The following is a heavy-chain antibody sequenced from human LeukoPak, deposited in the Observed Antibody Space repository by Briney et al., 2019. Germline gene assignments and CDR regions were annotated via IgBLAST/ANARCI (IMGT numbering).Heavy chain of an antibody. D-gene: IGHD5-24*01. CDR1: RFTFSSYW. V-gene: IGHV3-74*01. CDR2: INSDGSST. CDR3: ARDGYNLDAFDI. J-gene: IGHJ3*02. Sequence: QTGGSLRLSCAASRFTFSSYWMHWVRQAPGKGLVWVSRINSDGSSTNYADSVKGRFTISRDNAKNTLYLQMNSLRAEDTAVFYCARDGYNLDAFDIWGQGTMVTVSS.